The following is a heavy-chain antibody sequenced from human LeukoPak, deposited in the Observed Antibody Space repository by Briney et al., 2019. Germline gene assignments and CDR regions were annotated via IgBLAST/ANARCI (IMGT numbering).Heavy chain of an antibody. D-gene: IGHD3-10*01. CDR3: VRDLLWFGGRGAFDI. V-gene: IGHV3-48*01. J-gene: IGHJ3*02. CDR1: GFSFTTHS. Sequence: GGSLRLSCAASGFSFTTHSMNWFREAPGKGLEWVSFISVTCGFISYRDSVKGRFTISRNNSENSLYLQMNYLRAEDTAVYYCVRDLLWFGGRGAFDIWGQGAMVTVSS. CDR2: ISVTCGFI.